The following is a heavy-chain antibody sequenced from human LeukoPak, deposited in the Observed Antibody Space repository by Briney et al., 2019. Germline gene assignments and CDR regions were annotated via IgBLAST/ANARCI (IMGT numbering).Heavy chain of an antibody. V-gene: IGHV3-30-3*01. J-gene: IGHJ4*02. CDR3: ARRYDYVWGSYRSGYFDY. Sequence: PGRSLRLSCAASGFTFNSYAMHWVRQAPGKGLEWEAVISYDGSNKYYADSVKGRFTISRDNSKNTLYLQMNSLRAEDTAVYYCARRYDYVWGSYRSGYFDYWGQGTLVTVSS. CDR1: GFTFNSYA. CDR2: ISYDGSNK. D-gene: IGHD3-16*02.